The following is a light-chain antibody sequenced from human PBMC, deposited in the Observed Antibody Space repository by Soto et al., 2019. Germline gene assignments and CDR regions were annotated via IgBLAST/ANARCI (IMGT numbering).Light chain of an antibody. CDR2: DAS. CDR1: QSVSSY. CDR3: QQRSHWPPA. J-gene: IGKJ2*01. Sequence: EIVLTQSPATLSLSPGERATLSCRASQSVSSYLAWYQRKPGQAPRLLIYDASNRATGIPARFSGSESGTDFTLTISTPEPEDFAVYYCQQRSHWPPAFGQGTKLEIK. V-gene: IGKV3-11*01.